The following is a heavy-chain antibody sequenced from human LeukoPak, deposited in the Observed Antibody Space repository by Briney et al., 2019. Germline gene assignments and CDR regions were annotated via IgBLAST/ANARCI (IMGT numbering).Heavy chain of an antibody. Sequence: ASVKVSCKASGYTFTAYYMHWVRQAPGQGLEWMGRINPDTGGTNYAQKFRGRVTITRDTSISTAYMELTRLRSDDTAVYYCARCEVVVAAGDPHPLYPPTKPFDYWGQGTLVTASS. D-gene: IGHD2-15*01. J-gene: IGHJ4*02. V-gene: IGHV1-2*06. CDR3: ARCEVVVAAGDPHPLYPPTKPFDY. CDR2: INPDTGGT. CDR1: GYTFTAYY.